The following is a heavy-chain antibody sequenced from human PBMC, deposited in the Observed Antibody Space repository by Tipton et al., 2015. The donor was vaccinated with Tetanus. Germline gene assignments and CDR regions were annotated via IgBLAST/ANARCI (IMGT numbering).Heavy chain of an antibody. CDR2: VNRGGTT. Sequence: TLSLTCTVSGASINAGGYLWTWVRQHPGKGLEWIGEVNRGGTTGSNPSLKSRVSMSVDTSKNQFSLNMTSVTAADTAVYYCAMLPKHWLAHRGAPWGQGIQVTVSS. J-gene: IGHJ5*02. V-gene: IGHV4-31*03. CDR1: GASINAGGYL. D-gene: IGHD6-19*01. CDR3: AMLPKHWLAHRGAP.